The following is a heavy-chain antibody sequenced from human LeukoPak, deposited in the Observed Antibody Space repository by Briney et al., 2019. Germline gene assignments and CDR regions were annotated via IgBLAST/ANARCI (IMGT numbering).Heavy chain of an antibody. V-gene: IGHV1-46*01. CDR1: GYTFTSYY. J-gene: IGHJ6*03. Sequence: ASVKVFCKASGYTFTSYYMHWVRQAPGQGLEWMGIINPSGGSTSYAQKFQGRVTMTRDMSTSTVYMELSSLRSEDTAVYYCARENSAAIYYYYHMDVWGKGTTVTVSS. D-gene: IGHD2-2*01. CDR2: INPSGGST. CDR3: ARENSAAIYYYYHMDV.